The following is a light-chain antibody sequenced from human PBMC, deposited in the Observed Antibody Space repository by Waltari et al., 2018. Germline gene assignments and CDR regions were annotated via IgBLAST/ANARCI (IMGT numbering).Light chain of an antibody. J-gene: IGKJ1*01. Sequence: EIVLTQSPGTLSLSPGERATLSCRASQSVSSSYLAWYQPKPGQAPRLLIYGASSRATGIPDRFSGSGSVTDFTLTISRLEPEDFAVYYCQQYGSSPWTFGQGTKVEIK. V-gene: IGKV3-20*01. CDR3: QQYGSSPWT. CDR2: GAS. CDR1: QSVSSSY.